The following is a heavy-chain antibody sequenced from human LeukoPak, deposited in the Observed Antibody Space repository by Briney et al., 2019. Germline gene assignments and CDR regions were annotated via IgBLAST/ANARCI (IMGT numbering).Heavy chain of an antibody. D-gene: IGHD1-26*01. CDR2: ISYDGSNK. CDR1: GFTFSSYG. Sequence: GGSLRLSCAASGFTFSSYGMHWVRQAPGKGLEWVAVISYDGSNKYYADSVKGRFTISRDNSKNTLYLQMNSLRAEDTAVYYCAKDGQAGIIRWELPPQDPDYWGQGTLVTVSS. CDR3: AKDGQAGIIRWELPPQDPDY. V-gene: IGHV3-30*18. J-gene: IGHJ4*02.